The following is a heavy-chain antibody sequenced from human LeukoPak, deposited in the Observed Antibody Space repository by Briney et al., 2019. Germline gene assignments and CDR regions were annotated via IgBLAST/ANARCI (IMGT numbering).Heavy chain of an antibody. V-gene: IGHV4-4*07. J-gene: IGHJ4*02. CDR3: ARGGSWQSPFDY. CDR2: IYTSGST. D-gene: IGHD6-13*01. CDR1: GGSISSYY. Sequence: SETLSLTCTVSGGSISSYYWSWIRQPAGKGLEWIGRIYTSGSTNYNPSLKSRVTMSVGTSKNQFSLKLSPVTAADTAVYYCARGGSWQSPFDYWGQGTLVTVSS.